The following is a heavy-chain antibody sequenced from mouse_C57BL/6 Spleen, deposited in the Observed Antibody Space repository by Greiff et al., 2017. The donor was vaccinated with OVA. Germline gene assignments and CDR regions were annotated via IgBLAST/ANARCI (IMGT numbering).Heavy chain of an antibody. Sequence: QVQLKESGPELVKPGASVKISCKASGYSFTSYYIHWVKQRPGQGLEWIGWIYPGSGNTKYNEKFKGKATLTADTSSSTAYMQLSSLTSEDSAVYYCARGDDYDRNYAMDYWGQGTSVTVSS. CDR2: IYPGSGNT. V-gene: IGHV1-66*01. J-gene: IGHJ4*01. CDR3: ARGDDYDRNYAMDY. D-gene: IGHD2-4*01. CDR1: GYSFTSYY.